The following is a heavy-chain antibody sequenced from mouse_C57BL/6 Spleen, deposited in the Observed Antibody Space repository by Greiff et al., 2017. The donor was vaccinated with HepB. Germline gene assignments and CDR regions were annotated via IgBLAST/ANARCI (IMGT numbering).Heavy chain of an antibody. J-gene: IGHJ2*01. Sequence: EVQLVESGGGLVKPGGSLKLSCAASGFTFSSYTMSWVRQTPEKRLEWVATISGGGGNTYYPDSVKGRFTISRDNAKNTLYLQMSSLRSEDTALYYCARDGSSLDYWGQGTTLTVSS. CDR2: ISGGGGNT. CDR3: ARDGSSLDY. CDR1: GFTFSSYT. V-gene: IGHV5-9*01. D-gene: IGHD1-1*01.